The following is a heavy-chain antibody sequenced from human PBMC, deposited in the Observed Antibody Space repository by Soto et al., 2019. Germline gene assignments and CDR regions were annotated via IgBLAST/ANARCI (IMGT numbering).Heavy chain of an antibody. V-gene: IGHV4-31*03. Sequence: SETLSLTCTVSGGSLRSGGYYWSWIRQHPGKGLEWIGHISYSGSTYYNTSLKSRVTISVDTSKNQFSLKLSSVTAADTAVYYFATQEVGGTYAYTFDPWGQGTLVTVSS. CDR3: ATQEVGGTYAYTFDP. CDR2: ISYSGST. J-gene: IGHJ5*02. D-gene: IGHD1-26*01. CDR1: GGSLRSGGYY.